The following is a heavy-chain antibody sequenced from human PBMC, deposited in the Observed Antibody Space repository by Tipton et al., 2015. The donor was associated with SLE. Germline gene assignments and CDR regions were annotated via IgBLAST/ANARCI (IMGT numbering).Heavy chain of an antibody. V-gene: IGHV3-21*01. Sequence: SLRLSCAASGFTFSDHYMDWVRQAPGKGLEWVSSISSSSSYIYYADSVKGRFTISRDNAKNSLYLQMNSLRAEDTAVYYCARDRYSSGWYALPFDYWGQGTLVTVSS. CDR3: ARDRYSSGWYALPFDY. CDR1: GFTFSDHY. J-gene: IGHJ4*02. CDR2: ISSSSSYI. D-gene: IGHD6-19*01.